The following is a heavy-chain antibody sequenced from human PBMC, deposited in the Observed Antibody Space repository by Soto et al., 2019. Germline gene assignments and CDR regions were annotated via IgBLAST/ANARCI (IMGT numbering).Heavy chain of an antibody. Sequence: ASVKGSCKASGYIFTNYGLSWLRQAPGEGLEWMGWISPSNGNTNYAPKLQGRVTMTTDTSTSTAYMELRSLRSDDTAVYYCARVVVVVAATPGTYFDPWGQGTLVTVSS. CDR2: ISPSNGNT. CDR3: ARVVVVVAATPGTYFDP. D-gene: IGHD2-15*01. V-gene: IGHV1-18*01. CDR1: GYIFTNYG. J-gene: IGHJ5*02.